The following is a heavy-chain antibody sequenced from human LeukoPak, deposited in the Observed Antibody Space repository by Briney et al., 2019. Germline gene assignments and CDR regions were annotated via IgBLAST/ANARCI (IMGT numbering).Heavy chain of an antibody. CDR2: IRSGGTNT. V-gene: IGHV3-48*04. J-gene: IGHJ3*02. CDR3: ARGVTTGVDAFDI. D-gene: IGHD4-17*01. Sequence: GGSLRLSCAASGFTFSSFSMNWVRQAPGKGLEWVSYIRSGGTNTDYTGSVKGRFTISRDNAKNSLYLQMNSLRAEDTAVYYCARGVTTGVDAFDIWGQGTMVTVSS. CDR1: GFTFSSFS.